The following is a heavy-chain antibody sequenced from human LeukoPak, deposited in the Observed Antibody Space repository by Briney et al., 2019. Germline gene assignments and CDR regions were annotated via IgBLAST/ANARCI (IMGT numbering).Heavy chain of an antibody. D-gene: IGHD6-19*01. V-gene: IGHV4-39*07. J-gene: IGHJ5*02. CDR2: IFYSGST. CDR3: ARSVEGGQWLVPTDWFDP. Sequence: SETLSLTCTVSGGSISTSNYYWGWIRQPPGKGLEWIGNIFYSGSTYYSPSLKSRVTISLDTSRNQFSLKLSSVTAADTAVYYCARSVEGGQWLVPTDWFDPWGQGTLVTVSS. CDR1: GGSISTSNYY.